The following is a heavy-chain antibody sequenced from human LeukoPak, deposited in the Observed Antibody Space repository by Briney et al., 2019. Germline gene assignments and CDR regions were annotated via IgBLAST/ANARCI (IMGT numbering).Heavy chain of an antibody. Sequence: SETLSLTCTVSGGSISSSSYYWGWIRQPPGKGLEWIGSIYYSGSTYYNPSLKSLLTISVDTSNNQFSLKMSSVTAADTDVYYCARQERYYDSSGYYPSDYYYYMDVWGKGTTVTISS. D-gene: IGHD3-22*01. CDR2: IYYSGST. J-gene: IGHJ6*03. V-gene: IGHV4-39*01. CDR1: GGSISSSSYY. CDR3: ARQERYYDSSGYYPSDYYYYMDV.